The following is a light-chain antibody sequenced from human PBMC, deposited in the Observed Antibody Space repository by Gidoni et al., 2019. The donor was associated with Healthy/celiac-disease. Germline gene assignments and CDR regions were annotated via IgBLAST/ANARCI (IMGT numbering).Light chain of an antibody. CDR3: QQYDNLPLT. CDR2: DAS. V-gene: IGKV1-33*01. CDR1: QDISNY. Sequence: DIQITQPPSFLSASVGDRVTITCQASQDISNYLTWYQQKPGKAPKLLIYDASNLETGVPSRFSGSGSGTDFTFTISSLQPEDIATYYCQQYDNLPLTFGGGTKVEIK. J-gene: IGKJ4*02.